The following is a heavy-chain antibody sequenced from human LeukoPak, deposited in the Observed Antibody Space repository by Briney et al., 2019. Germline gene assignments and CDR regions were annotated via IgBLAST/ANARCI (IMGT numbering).Heavy chain of an antibody. CDR3: ARDRGSGWEPFDS. CDR2: IFYNGIT. CDR1: GDSMSRYY. D-gene: IGHD6-19*01. J-gene: IGHJ4*02. V-gene: IGHV4-59*01. Sequence: KTSETLSLTCIVSGDSMSRYYWSWIRQPPGKGLEWVGYIFYNGITNYNPSLASRVSISIDTSKNQFSLRLRSVTAADTATYYCARDRGSGWEPFDSWGQGTLVTVSS.